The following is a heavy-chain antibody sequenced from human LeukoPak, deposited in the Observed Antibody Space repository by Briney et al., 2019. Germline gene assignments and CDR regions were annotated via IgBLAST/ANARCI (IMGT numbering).Heavy chain of an antibody. D-gene: IGHD1-1*01. CDR3: ARDFSGTVYYFDY. Sequence: GGSLRLSCAASGFTFSSYGMHWVRQAPGKGLEWVAVIWYDGSNKYYADSVKGRFTTSRDNSKNTLYLQMNSLRAEDTAVYYCARDFSGTVYYFDYWGQGTLVTVSS. CDR1: GFTFSSYG. CDR2: IWYDGSNK. V-gene: IGHV3-33*01. J-gene: IGHJ4*02.